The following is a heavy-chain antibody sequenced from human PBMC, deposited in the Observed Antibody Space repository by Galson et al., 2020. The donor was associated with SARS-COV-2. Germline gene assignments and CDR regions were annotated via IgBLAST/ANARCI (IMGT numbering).Heavy chain of an antibody. CDR1: GFTFSDYY. CDR2: ISSSASTI. D-gene: IGHD2-21*02. J-gene: IGHJ4*02. CDR3: ARICGDCYSSGDYFDY. Sequence: GGSLRLSCAASGFTFSDYYMSWIRQAPGKGLEWVSYISSSASTIYYADSVKGRFTISRDNAKNSLYLQMNSLRAEDTAVYYCARICGDCYSSGDYFDYWGQGTLVTVSS. V-gene: IGHV3-11*04.